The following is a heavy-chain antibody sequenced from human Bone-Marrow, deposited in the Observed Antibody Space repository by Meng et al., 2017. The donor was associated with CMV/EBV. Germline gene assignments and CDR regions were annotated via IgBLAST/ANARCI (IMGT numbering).Heavy chain of an antibody. CDR2: ISSSGSTI. V-gene: IGHV3-11*01. Sequence: GESLKISCAASGFTFSDYYMSWIRQAPGKGLAWVSYISSSGSTIYYADSVKGRFTISRDNAKNPLYLQMNSLRAEDTAVYYCARVPTMVRGVITGGGRHYYGMDVWGQGTTVTVSS. CDR1: GFTFSDYY. CDR3: ARVPTMVRGVITGGGRHYYGMDV. J-gene: IGHJ6*02. D-gene: IGHD3-10*01.